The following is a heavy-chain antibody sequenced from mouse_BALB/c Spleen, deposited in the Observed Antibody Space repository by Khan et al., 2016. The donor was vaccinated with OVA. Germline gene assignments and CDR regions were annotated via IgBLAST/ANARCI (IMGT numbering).Heavy chain of an antibody. CDR3: ARAYYRYDGYYAMDY. V-gene: IGHV2-6-4*01. CDR1: GFSLSRYN. Sequence: VQLGESGPGLVAPSQSLSITCTVSGFSLSRYNIHWVRQPPGKGLEWLGMIWGGGGTDYNSTLKSRLSISKDNSKSQVFLKMNSLQTDDTAMYYCARAYYRYDGYYAMDYWGQGTSVTVSS. CDR2: IWGGGGT. J-gene: IGHJ4*01. D-gene: IGHD2-14*01.